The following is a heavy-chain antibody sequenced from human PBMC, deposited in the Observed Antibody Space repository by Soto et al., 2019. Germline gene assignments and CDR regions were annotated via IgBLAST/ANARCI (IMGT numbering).Heavy chain of an antibody. D-gene: IGHD1-7*01. CDR2: ISSNGASV. Sequence: GGSLRLSCSASGFTFSSCSMHWVRQAAGKGLEYVSGISSNGASVHYADSVKDRFTISRDNSKNTLFLQVNSLTPEDTAVYYCVKDRRTTRRAMDVWGQGTTVTVSS. J-gene: IGHJ6*02. V-gene: IGHV3-64D*06. CDR3: VKDRRTTRRAMDV. CDR1: GFTFSSCS.